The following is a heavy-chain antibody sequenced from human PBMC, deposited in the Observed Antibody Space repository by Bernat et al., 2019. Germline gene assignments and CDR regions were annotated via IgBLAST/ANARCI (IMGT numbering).Heavy chain of an antibody. Sequence: EVQLVESGGGLVQPGGSLRLSCAASGFSFSSYWMHWVRQAPGKGLVWVSRINSDGSSTSYADSVKGRFTISRDNAKNTLYLQMNSLRAEDTAVYYCARAPGSGWYEFDYWGQGTLVTVSS. CDR1: GFSFSSYW. CDR2: INSDGSST. CDR3: ARAPGSGWYEFDY. D-gene: IGHD6-19*01. V-gene: IGHV3-74*01. J-gene: IGHJ4*02.